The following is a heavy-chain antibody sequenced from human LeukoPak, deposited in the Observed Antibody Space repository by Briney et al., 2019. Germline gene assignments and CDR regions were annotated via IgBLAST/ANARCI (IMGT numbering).Heavy chain of an antibody. D-gene: IGHD6-19*01. Sequence: SETLSLTCAVYGGSFSGFYWSWIRQPPGNGLEWIGETSHRGTTSYNPSLKSRVTISVDTSKNQFSLKLSSVTAADTAVYYCAGHQAVAGPTPELFYWGQGTLVTVSS. CDR2: TSHRGTT. CDR3: AGHQAVAGPTPELFY. J-gene: IGHJ4*02. V-gene: IGHV4-34*01. CDR1: GGSFSGFY.